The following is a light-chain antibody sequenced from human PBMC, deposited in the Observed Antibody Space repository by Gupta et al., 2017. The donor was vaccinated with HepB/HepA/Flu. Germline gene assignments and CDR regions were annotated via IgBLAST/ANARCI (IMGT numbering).Light chain of an antibody. J-gene: IGKJ1*01. Sequence: DIQMTQSPSSLSAFAGDRVTLTCRASQSISSYLNWYQQKPGKAPNLLIYAASSLQSGVPSRFSGSGSGTDFTLTINSLQPEDFASYYCQQSYSNPWTFGQGTKVEIK. CDR1: QSISSY. V-gene: IGKV1-39*01. CDR3: QQSYSNPWT. CDR2: AAS.